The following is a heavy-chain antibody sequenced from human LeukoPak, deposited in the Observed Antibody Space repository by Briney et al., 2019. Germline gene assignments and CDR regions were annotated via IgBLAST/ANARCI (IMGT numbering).Heavy chain of an antibody. CDR2: ISAYNGNT. CDR1: GYTFTSYG. CDR3: ARDSDYYDSSGYYALPTGY. J-gene: IGHJ4*02. V-gene: IGHV1-18*01. Sequence: ASVKVSCRASGYTFTSYGISWVRQAPGQGLEWMGWISAYNGNTNYAQKLQGRDTMTTDTSTSTAYMELRSLRSDDTAVYYCARDSDYYDSSGYYALPTGYWGQGTLVTVSS. D-gene: IGHD3-22*01.